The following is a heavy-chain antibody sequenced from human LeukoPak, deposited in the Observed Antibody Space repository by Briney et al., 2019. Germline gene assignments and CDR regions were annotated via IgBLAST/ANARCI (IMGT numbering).Heavy chain of an antibody. J-gene: IGHJ3*02. CDR3: ARGSIVGATLDAFDI. Sequence: SETLSLTCTVSGGSISSSSYYWGWIRQPPGKGLEWIGSIYYSGSTHYNPSLKSRVTMSVDTSKNQFSLKLSSVTAADTAVYYCARGSIVGATLDAFDIWGQGTMVTVSS. CDR2: IYYSGST. D-gene: IGHD1-26*01. V-gene: IGHV4-39*07. CDR1: GGSISSSSYY.